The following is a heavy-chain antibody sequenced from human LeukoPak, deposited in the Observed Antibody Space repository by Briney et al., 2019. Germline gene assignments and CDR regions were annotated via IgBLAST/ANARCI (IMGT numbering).Heavy chain of an antibody. V-gene: IGHV4-4*07. D-gene: IGHD3-10*01. Sequence: QPSETLSLTCTVSGGSISSYYWSWIRQPAGKGLEWNGRIYTSGDTNYNPSLKSRLTISLDTSKNQFSLILSSVTAADTAVYYCGRSVVRGLITGVFDNWGQGTLVTVSS. CDR1: GGSISSYY. CDR3: GRSVVRGLITGVFDN. J-gene: IGHJ4*02. CDR2: IYTSGDT.